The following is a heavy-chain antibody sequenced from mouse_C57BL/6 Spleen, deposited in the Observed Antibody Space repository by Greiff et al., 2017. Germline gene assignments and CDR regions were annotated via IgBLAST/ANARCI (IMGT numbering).Heavy chain of an antibody. CDR3: ASPHYGSRRDYAMDY. J-gene: IGHJ4*01. Sequence: EVQLQQSGPELVKPGASVKISCKASGYSFTDYNMNWVKQSNGKSLEWIGVINPNYGTTSYNQKFKGKATLTVDQSSSTAYMQLNSLTSEDSAVYYCASPHYGSRRDYAMDYWGQGTSVTVSS. CDR2: INPNYGTT. CDR1: GYSFTDYN. D-gene: IGHD1-1*01. V-gene: IGHV1-39*01.